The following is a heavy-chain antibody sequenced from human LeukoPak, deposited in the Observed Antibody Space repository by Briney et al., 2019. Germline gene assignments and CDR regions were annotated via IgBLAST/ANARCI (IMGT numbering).Heavy chain of an antibody. CDR3: ARHLVVGATGFDY. CDR1: GGSFSGYY. D-gene: IGHD1-26*01. CDR2: IYYSGST. Sequence: SETLSLTCAVYGGSFSGYYWSWIRQPPGKGLEWIGYIYYSGSTNYNPSLKSRVTISVDTPKNQFSLKLSSVTAADTAVYYCARHLVVGATGFDYWGQGTLVTVSS. V-gene: IGHV4-59*08. J-gene: IGHJ4*02.